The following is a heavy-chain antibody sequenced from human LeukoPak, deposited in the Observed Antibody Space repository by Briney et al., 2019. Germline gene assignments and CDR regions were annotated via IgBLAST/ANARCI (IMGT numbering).Heavy chain of an antibody. J-gene: IGHJ4*02. CDR2: ISWDGGST. CDR3: AREGYSSSVDY. Sequence: GGSLRLSCAASGFTFDDYAMHWVRQAPGKGLEWVSLISWDGGSTYYADSVKGRFTISRDNSKNSLYPQMNSLRAEDTALYYCAREGYSSSVDYWGQGTLVTVSS. V-gene: IGHV3-43D*03. CDR1: GFTFDDYA. D-gene: IGHD6-13*01.